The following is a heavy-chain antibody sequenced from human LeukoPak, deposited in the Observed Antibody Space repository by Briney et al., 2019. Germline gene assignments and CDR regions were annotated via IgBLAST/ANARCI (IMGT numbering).Heavy chain of an antibody. V-gene: IGHV4-30-4*08. CDR3: ARDFSRTSCIDY. CDR2: IYYSGST. CDR1: GGSISSGDYY. J-gene: IGHJ4*02. Sequence: SETLSLTCTVSGGSISSGDYYWSWIRQPPGKGLEWIGYIYYSGSTYYNPSLKSRVTISVDTSKNQFSLNLSSVTAADTAIYYCARDFSRTSCIDYWGQGTLVTVSS. D-gene: IGHD2-2*01.